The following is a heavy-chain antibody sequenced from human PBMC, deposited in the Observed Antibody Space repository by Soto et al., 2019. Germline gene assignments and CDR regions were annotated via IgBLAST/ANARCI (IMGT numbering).Heavy chain of an antibody. V-gene: IGHV4-39*01. CDR3: ARHSPYYYGSGRS. CDR2: IYYSGST. D-gene: IGHD3-10*01. CDR1: GGSISSSSYY. Sequence: QLQLQESGPGLVKPSETLSLTCTVSGGSISSSSYYWGWIRQPPGKGLEWIGSIYYSGSTYYNPSLRSRVTISVDTSKNQFSLKLSSVPAADTAVYYCARHSPYYYGSGRSWGQGTMVTVSS. J-gene: IGHJ3*01.